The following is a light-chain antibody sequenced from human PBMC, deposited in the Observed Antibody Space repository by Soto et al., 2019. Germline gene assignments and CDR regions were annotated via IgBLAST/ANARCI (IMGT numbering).Light chain of an antibody. CDR1: QPVGSAY. J-gene: IGKJ1*01. CDR3: HQHGDSPWT. V-gene: IGKV3-20*01. CDR2: ATS. Sequence: ESVLTQSPGTLSLSPGDRATISCRASQPVGSAYLAWYRQTLGQAPRPLIYATSSRATGISDMFSGSGSGTEFTLTISRLEPEDFATYYCHQHGDSPWTFGQGTKVEIK.